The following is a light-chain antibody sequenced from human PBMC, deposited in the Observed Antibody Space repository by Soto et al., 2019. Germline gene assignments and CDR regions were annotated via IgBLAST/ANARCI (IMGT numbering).Light chain of an antibody. CDR1: QSLVYSDGIAY. CDR3: MQGTHWPPT. V-gene: IGKV2-30*01. CDR2: KVS. Sequence: DVVMTQSPRSLPVTLGQPASSSCSSSQSLVYSDGIAYLSWFHQRPGQSQRRLIYKVSNRDSGVPDRSGGSGEGTDFTLKISRVVAEDVGVYYCMQGTHWPPTVGRGPRVEIK. J-gene: IGKJ1*01.